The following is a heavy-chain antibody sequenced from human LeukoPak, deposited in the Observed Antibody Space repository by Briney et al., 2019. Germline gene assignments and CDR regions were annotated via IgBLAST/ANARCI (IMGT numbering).Heavy chain of an antibody. V-gene: IGHV3-33*01. Sequence: GRSLRLSCAASGFTFSSYGMHWVRQAPGKGLEWVAVIWYDGSNKYYADSVKGRFTISRDNAKNTLLLQMNSLRAEDTAVYYCVRGTGYAVFDIWGQGTMVTVSS. D-gene: IGHD5-12*01. CDR1: GFTFSSYG. J-gene: IGHJ3*02. CDR3: VRGTGYAVFDI. CDR2: IWYDGSNK.